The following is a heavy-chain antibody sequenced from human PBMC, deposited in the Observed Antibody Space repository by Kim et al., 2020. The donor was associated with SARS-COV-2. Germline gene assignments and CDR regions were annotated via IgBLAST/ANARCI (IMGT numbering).Heavy chain of an antibody. V-gene: IGHV3-9*01. CDR3: AKDLAAAGNYYYYGMDV. CDR1: GFTFDDYA. Sequence: GGSLRLSCAASGFTFDDYAMHWVRQAPGKGLEWVSGISWNSGSIGYADSVKGRFTISRDNAKNSLYLQMNSLRAEDTALYYCAKDLAAAGNYYYYGMDVWGQGTTVTVSS. J-gene: IGHJ6*02. CDR2: ISWNSGSI. D-gene: IGHD6-13*01.